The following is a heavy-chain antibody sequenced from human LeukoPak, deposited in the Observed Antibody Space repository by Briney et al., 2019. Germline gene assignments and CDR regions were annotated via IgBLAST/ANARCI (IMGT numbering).Heavy chain of an antibody. J-gene: IGHJ4*02. CDR1: GYTFTSYG. D-gene: IGHD6-13*01. CDR2: ISAYNGNT. V-gene: IGHV1-18*01. CDR3: ARGGSSWPENRSFDY. Sequence: ASVKVSCKASGYTFTSYGISWVRQAPGQGLEWMGWISAYNGNTNYAQKLQGRITMTTDTSTNTAYMALRSLRSDDTAVYYCARGGSSWPENRSFDYWGQGTLVTVSS.